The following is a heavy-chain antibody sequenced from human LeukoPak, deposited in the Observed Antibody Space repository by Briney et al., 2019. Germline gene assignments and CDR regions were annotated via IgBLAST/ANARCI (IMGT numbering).Heavy chain of an antibody. Sequence: GESLKISCKGSGYSFTSYWIGWVRQMPGKGLEYMGTIFPGDSDTRYNPSFQGQVTISADKPISTAYLQWSSLKASDSAIYYCARLSLYYDSSGHYIYFYFHLWGRGTLVTVSS. D-gene: IGHD3-22*01. CDR2: IFPGDSDT. CDR3: ARLSLYYDSSGHYIYFYFHL. J-gene: IGHJ2*01. V-gene: IGHV5-51*01. CDR1: GYSFTSYW.